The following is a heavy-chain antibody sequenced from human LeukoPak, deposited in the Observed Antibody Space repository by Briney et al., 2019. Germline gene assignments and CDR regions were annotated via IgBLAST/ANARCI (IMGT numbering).Heavy chain of an antibody. CDR2: ISAYNGNT. J-gene: IGHJ4*02. Sequence: ASVKVSCKASGYTFTTYGISRVRQAPGQGLEWMGWISAYNGNTNYAQKLQGRVTMSTDTSTSTAYMELRSLRSDDTAVYYCARGPYCSGGTCYSQYFDYWGQGTLVTVPS. CDR3: ARGPYCSGGTCYSQYFDY. D-gene: IGHD2-15*01. CDR1: GYTFTTYG. V-gene: IGHV1-18*01.